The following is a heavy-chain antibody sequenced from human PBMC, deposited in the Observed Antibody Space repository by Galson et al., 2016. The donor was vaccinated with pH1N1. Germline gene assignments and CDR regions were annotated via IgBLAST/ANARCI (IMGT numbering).Heavy chain of an antibody. J-gene: IGHJ4*02. CDR2: IIPILGMT. D-gene: IGHD5-12*01. CDR1: GVTFSTFA. V-gene: IGHV1-69*04. Sequence: SVKVSCKASGVTFSTFAITWVRQAPGQGLEWMGRIIPILGMTNYAQRFHGRVTITADTSTYTAYMELSSLRSDDTAMRYCARDRHYGDDRAFDHWGRGTLVTVSS. CDR3: ARDRHYGDDRAFDH.